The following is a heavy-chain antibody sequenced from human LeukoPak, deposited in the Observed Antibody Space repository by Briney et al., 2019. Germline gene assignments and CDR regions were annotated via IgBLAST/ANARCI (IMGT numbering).Heavy chain of an antibody. D-gene: IGHD3-22*01. V-gene: IGHV4-39*02. CDR3: ARESGYYYSMDV. J-gene: IGHJ6*04. CDR1: GVSISSSNSY. CDR2: IYYSGNT. Sequence: PSETLSLTCTVSGVSISSSNSYWGWIRQPPGKGLEWICSIYYSGNTYYNASLKSQVSISIDTSKNQFSLRLTSVTAADTAVYYCARESGYYYSMDVWGKGTTVTVSS.